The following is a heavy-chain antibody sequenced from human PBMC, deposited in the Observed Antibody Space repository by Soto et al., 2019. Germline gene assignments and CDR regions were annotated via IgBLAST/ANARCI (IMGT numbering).Heavy chain of an antibody. CDR3: AGAAAGTLDYYYYGMDV. D-gene: IGHD6-13*01. CDR2: IYYSGST. CDR1: GGSISSYY. J-gene: IGHJ6*02. Sequence: QVQLQESGPGLVKPSETLSLTCTVSGGSISSYYWSWIRQPPGKGLEWIGYIYYSGSTNYNPSLKSRVTISVXXSXNXXSLKLSSVTAADTAVYYCAGAAAGTLDYYYYGMDVWGQGTTVTVSS. V-gene: IGHV4-59*01.